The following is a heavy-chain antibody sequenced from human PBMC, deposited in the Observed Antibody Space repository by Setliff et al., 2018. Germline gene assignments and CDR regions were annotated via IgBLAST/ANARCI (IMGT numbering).Heavy chain of an antibody. CDR1: GGSISSGSYY. D-gene: IGHD2-15*01. Sequence: SETLSLTCTVSGGSISSGSYYWSWIRQPAGKGLEWIGRIYTSGSTNYNPSLKSRVTISVDTSKNQFSLKLSSVTAADTAVYYCASEGGPEADAFDIWGQGTMVTVS. V-gene: IGHV4-61*02. CDR2: IYTSGST. CDR3: ASEGGPEADAFDI. J-gene: IGHJ3*02.